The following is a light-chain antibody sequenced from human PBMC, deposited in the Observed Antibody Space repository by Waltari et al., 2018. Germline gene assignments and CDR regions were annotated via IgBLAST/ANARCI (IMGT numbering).Light chain of an antibody. J-gene: IGKJ1*01. CDR1: QSISKY. V-gene: IGKV3-20*01. CDR2: DAS. CDR3: QKYGSLPAT. Sequence: EIMLTQSQGTLSVSPGERATLSCRASQSISKYLAWYQQKPGQAPRLLIYDASIRATGIPDRFSGSGYGTDFSLTISRLEPEDYAVYYCQKYGSLPATFGRGTKVEIK.